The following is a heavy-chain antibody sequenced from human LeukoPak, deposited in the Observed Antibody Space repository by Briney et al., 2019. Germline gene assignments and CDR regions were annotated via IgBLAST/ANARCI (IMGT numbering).Heavy chain of an antibody. V-gene: IGHV1-69*05. Sequence: ASVKVSCKASGGTFSSYAISWVRQAPGQGLEWMGGIIPIFGTANYAQKFQGRVTITTDESTSTAYMELSSLRSEDTAVYYCASSYCSSTSCRKSYYYYYMDVWGKGTTVTVSS. CDR2: IIPIFGTA. J-gene: IGHJ6*03. CDR3: ASSYCSSTSCRKSYYYYYMDV. CDR1: GGTFSSYA. D-gene: IGHD2-2*01.